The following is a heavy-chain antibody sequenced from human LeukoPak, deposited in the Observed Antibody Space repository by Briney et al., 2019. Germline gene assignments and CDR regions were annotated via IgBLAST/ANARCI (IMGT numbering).Heavy chain of an antibody. Sequence: GGSLRLSCAVSGFTFSSYAMSWVRLAPGKGLEWVSVITGSGGATYYADSVKGRFTISRDNSKNMVYLQISSLRAADTAVYYCAKASSAWYHFDSWGQGALVTVSS. V-gene: IGHV3-23*01. CDR1: GFTFSSYA. CDR2: ITGSGGAT. CDR3: AKASSAWYHFDS. J-gene: IGHJ4*02. D-gene: IGHD6-19*01.